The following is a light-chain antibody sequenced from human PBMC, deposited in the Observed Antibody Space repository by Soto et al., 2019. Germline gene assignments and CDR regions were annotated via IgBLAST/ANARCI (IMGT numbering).Light chain of an antibody. CDR2: DIS. V-gene: IGKV3D-15*01. CDR1: QSVSSN. J-gene: IGKJ1*01. Sequence: ETGMTQSASTLSGSPGERATLSCRASQSVSSNLAWYQQKPGQPPRLLIYDISTRATGIPTRFSGSGSGTDFTLTISRLEPEDFAVYYCQQYGSSGTFGQGTKVDIK. CDR3: QQYGSSGT.